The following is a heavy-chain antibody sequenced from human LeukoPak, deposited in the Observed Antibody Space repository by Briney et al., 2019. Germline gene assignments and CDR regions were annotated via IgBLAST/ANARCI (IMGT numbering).Heavy chain of an antibody. CDR1: GGSISSYY. CDR2: IYYSGST. D-gene: IGHD2-2*01. CDR3: ARDQEDCSSTSCSPGAFDI. Sequence: SETLFLTCTVSGGSISSYYWSWIRQPPGKGLEWIGYIYYSGSTNYNPSLKSRVTISVDTSKNQFSLKLSSVTAADTAVYYCARDQEDCSSTSCSPGAFDIWGQGTMVTVSS. V-gene: IGHV4-59*12. J-gene: IGHJ3*02.